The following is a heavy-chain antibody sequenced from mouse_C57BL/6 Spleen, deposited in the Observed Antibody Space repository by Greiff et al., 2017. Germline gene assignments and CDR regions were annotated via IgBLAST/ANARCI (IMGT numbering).Heavy chain of an antibody. D-gene: IGHD2-5*01. CDR3: ARDYSNYVGYFDY. CDR2: INPNNGGT. Sequence: EVQLQQSGPELVKPGASVKISCKASGYTFTDYYMNWVKQSHGKSLEWIGDINPNNGGTSYNQKFKGKATLTVDKSSSTAYMELRSLTSEDSAVYYCARDYSNYVGYFDYWGQGTTLTVSS. V-gene: IGHV1-26*01. J-gene: IGHJ2*01. CDR1: GYTFTDYY.